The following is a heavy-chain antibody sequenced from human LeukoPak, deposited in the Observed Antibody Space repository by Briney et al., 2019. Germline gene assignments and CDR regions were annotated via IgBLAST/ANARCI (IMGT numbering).Heavy chain of an antibody. Sequence: ASVKVSCKASGYTFTSYYMHWVRQAPGQGLEWMGIINPSGGSTSYAQKFQGRVTMTRDTSTSTVYMELSSLRSEDTAVYYCARGAVLRFLEWLPIYFDYWGQGTLVTVSS. V-gene: IGHV1-46*01. CDR2: INPSGGST. CDR1: GYTFTSYY. D-gene: IGHD3-3*01. J-gene: IGHJ4*02. CDR3: ARGAVLRFLEWLPIYFDY.